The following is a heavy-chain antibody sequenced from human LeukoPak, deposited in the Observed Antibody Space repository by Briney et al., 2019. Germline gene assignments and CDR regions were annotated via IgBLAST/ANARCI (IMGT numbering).Heavy chain of an antibody. Sequence: PSETLSLTCAVYGGSFSGYYCSWIRQPPGKGREWIGEINHSGSTNYNPSLKSRVTISVDTSKNQFSLKLSSVTAADTAVYYCARRQDCSSTSCSYGAFDYWGQGTLVTVSS. V-gene: IGHV4-34*01. D-gene: IGHD2-2*01. J-gene: IGHJ4*02. CDR3: ARRQDCSSTSCSYGAFDY. CDR1: GGSFSGYY. CDR2: INHSGST.